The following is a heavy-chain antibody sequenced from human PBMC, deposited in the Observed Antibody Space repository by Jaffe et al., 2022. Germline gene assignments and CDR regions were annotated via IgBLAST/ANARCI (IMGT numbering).Heavy chain of an antibody. CDR2: IYTSGST. Sequence: QVQLQESGPGLVKPSQTLSLTCTVSGGSISSGSYYWSWIRQPAGKGLEWIGRIYTSGSTNYNPSLKSRVTISVDTSKNQFSLKLSSVTAADTAVYYCARDSISPRIAAAGTEIYYYYYMDVWGKGTTVTVSS. V-gene: IGHV4-61*02. J-gene: IGHJ6*03. D-gene: IGHD6-13*01. CDR3: ARDSISPRIAAAGTEIYYYYYMDV. CDR1: GGSISSGSYY.